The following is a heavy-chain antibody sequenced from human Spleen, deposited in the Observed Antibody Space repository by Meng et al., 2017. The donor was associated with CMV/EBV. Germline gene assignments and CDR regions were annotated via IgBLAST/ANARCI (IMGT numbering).Heavy chain of an antibody. CDR2: IKQDGSEK. J-gene: IGHJ3*02. D-gene: IGHD3-3*01. Sequence: ETLSLTCAASGFTFSSYWMSWVRQAPGKGLEWVANIKQDGSEKYYVDSVKGRFTISRDNAKNSLYLQMNSLRAEDTAVYYCARDYDFWSGYVNAFDIWGQGTMVTVSS. CDR1: GFTFSSYW. CDR3: ARDYDFWSGYVNAFDI. V-gene: IGHV3-7*01.